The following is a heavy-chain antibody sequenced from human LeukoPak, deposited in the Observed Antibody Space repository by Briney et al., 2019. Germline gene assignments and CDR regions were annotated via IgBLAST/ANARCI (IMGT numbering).Heavy chain of an antibody. CDR3: AKPLRYNWNGDAFDI. Sequence: PGGSLRLSCTASGFTFASFAMNWVRQAPGKGLEWVSVISGSGGFTRYADSVKGRFTISRDNSKNTLYLQMNSLRAEDTAVYYCAKPLRYNWNGDAFDIWGQGTMVTVSS. CDR1: GFTFASFA. CDR2: ISGSGGFT. D-gene: IGHD1-1*01. J-gene: IGHJ3*02. V-gene: IGHV3-23*01.